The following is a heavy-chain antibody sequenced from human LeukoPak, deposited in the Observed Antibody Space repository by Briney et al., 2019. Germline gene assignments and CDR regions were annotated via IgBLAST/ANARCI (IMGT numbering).Heavy chain of an antibody. V-gene: IGHV1-18*01. CDR3: ARGGGIVVVPAATKRAFDI. Sequence: ASVKVSCKASGYTFTSYGISWVRQAPGQGLEWMGWISAYNGNTNYAQKLQGRVTMTTDTSTSTAYMELSSLRSEDTAVYYCARGGGIVVVPAATKRAFDIWGQGTMVTVSS. D-gene: IGHD2-2*01. CDR2: ISAYNGNT. J-gene: IGHJ3*02. CDR1: GYTFTSYG.